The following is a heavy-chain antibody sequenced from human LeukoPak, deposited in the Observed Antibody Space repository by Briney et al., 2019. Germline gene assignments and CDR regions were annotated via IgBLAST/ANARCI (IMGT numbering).Heavy chain of an antibody. V-gene: IGHV4-34*01. CDR1: GGSFSGYY. Sequence: SETPSLTRALYGGSFSGYYWSWIRQPPGKGLEWIGEINHSGSTNYNPSLTSRVTISVDTSKNQFSLKLSSVTAADTAVYYCASEMYSSGWYGIDYWGQGTLVTVSS. CDR2: INHSGST. J-gene: IGHJ4*02. CDR3: ASEMYSSGWYGIDY. D-gene: IGHD6-19*01.